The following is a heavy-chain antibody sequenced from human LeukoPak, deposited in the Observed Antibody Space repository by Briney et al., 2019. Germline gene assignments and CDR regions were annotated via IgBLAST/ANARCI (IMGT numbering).Heavy chain of an antibody. Sequence: GGSLRLSCAASGSSFSSSAMSWVRQAPGKGLEWVANINQDGSDKYYVDSVMGRFTISKDNAKNSVYLQMNSLRPEDTAIYYCAWYGVTHGLDVWGQGTTVTVSS. J-gene: IGHJ6*02. CDR1: GSSFSSSA. CDR3: AWYGVTHGLDV. D-gene: IGHD3-10*01. V-gene: IGHV3-7*01. CDR2: INQDGSDK.